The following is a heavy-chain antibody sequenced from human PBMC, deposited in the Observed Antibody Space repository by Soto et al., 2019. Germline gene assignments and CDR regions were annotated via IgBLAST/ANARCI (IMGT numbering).Heavy chain of an antibody. CDR1: GYTFTSYG. CDR2: ISAYNGNT. J-gene: IGHJ4*02. Sequence: ASVKVSCKASGYTFTSYGISLVRQAPGQGLEWMGWISAYNGNTNYAQKLQGRVTMTTDTSTSTAYMELRSLRSDDTAVYYCARDRFTGNPVYYFDYWGQGTLVTVSS. V-gene: IGHV1-18*01. CDR3: ARDRFTGNPVYYFDY. D-gene: IGHD3-3*01.